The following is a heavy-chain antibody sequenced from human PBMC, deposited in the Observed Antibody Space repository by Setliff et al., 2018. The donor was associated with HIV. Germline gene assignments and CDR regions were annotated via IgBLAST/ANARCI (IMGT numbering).Heavy chain of an antibody. Sequence: ASVKVSCKASGYTFSGYYLHWVRRAPGQGLEWMGWINPNSGATNYAQRFQGRFTMTRDTSIGTAYMDLSSLTSDDTAVYYCALASVVSTARWNHWGRGTLVTVSS. V-gene: IGHV1-2*02. CDR3: ALASVVSTARWNH. CDR2: INPNSGAT. D-gene: IGHD2-15*01. J-gene: IGHJ5*02. CDR1: GYTFSGYY.